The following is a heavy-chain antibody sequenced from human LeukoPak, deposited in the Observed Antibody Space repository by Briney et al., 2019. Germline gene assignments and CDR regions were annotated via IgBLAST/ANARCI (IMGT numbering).Heavy chain of an antibody. D-gene: IGHD3-10*01. CDR3: AREQLLWFGEQDYFDY. V-gene: IGHV4-34*01. Sequence: SETLSLTCAVYGGSFSGYYWSWIRQPPGKGLEWIGEINHSGSTNYNPSLKSRVTISVDTSKNQFSLKLSSVTAADTAVYYCAREQLLWFGEQDYFDYWGQGTLVTVSS. CDR1: GGSFSGYY. J-gene: IGHJ4*02. CDR2: INHSGST.